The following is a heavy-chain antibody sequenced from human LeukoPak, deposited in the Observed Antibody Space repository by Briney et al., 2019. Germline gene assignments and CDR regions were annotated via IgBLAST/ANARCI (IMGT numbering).Heavy chain of an antibody. Sequence: SETLSLTCNVSGASMSNYYWVWIRQPPGKGLEWIGSIYHSGTTYSGSTYYNPSLKSRVTISLDTSKNQFSLKLSSVTAADTAVYYCARRLYGDSEEYWGQGTLVTVSS. CDR2: IYHSGTTYSGST. CDR1: GASMSNYY. CDR3: ARRLYGDSEEY. J-gene: IGHJ4*02. V-gene: IGHV4-39*07. D-gene: IGHD4-17*01.